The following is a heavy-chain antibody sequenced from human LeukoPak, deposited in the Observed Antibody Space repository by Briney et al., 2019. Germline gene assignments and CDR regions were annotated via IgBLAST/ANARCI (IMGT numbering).Heavy chain of an antibody. V-gene: IGHV3-23*01. CDR2: ISGSATST. Sequence: PGGSLRLSCAASGFTFRSYGMSWVRQAPGKGLEWVSTISGSATSTNYADSVKGRFTISRDKSKNTLYLQMNSLRAEDTAVYYCAKDLLRTVVVISAAGYYLDSWGQGTLVTVSS. CDR1: GFTFRSYG. J-gene: IGHJ4*02. CDR3: AKDLLRTVVVISAAGYYLDS. D-gene: IGHD3-22*01.